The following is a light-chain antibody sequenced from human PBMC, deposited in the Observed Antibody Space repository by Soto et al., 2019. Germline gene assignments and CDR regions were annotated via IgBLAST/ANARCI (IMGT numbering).Light chain of an antibody. CDR2: DAS. J-gene: IGKJ1*01. CDR3: QQSNNSPQT. CDR1: QTISTY. V-gene: IGKV1-39*01. Sequence: IQMTQSPSSLAASVGNTVTITCRASQTISTYVDWYRQKSGAAPELLIYDASTLESGVPSRFRGGGSGTDFTLTISSLQLEDFAAYYCQQSNNSPQTFGQGTKVDIK.